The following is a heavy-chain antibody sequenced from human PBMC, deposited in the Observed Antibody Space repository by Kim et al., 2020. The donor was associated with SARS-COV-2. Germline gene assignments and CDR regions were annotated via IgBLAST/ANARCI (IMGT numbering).Heavy chain of an antibody. CDR3: GRERTGYYIEC. V-gene: IGHV3-30-3*01. J-gene: IGHJ4*02. CDR2: ISYDGSRQ. Sequence: WGSLRLSCAASGFTFRNYAMHWVRQAPGKGLEWVALISYDGSRQYYADSVKGRVTISRDQSKSMLYLETNSLSAEDTAVYYCGRERTGYYIECWGQGTPVTVSS. CDR1: GFTFRNYA. D-gene: IGHD3-9*01.